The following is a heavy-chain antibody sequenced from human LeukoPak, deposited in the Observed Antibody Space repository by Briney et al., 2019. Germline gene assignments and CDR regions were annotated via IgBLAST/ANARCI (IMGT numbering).Heavy chain of an antibody. CDR2: INDSGGSK. Sequence: GGTLRLSCAASGFTFSSYGMSWVRQAPGKGLEWVSAINDSGGSKFFADSVKGRFTISRDNSKNTLYLQMNSLRAEDTAVYYCFPYYYYYMDVWGKGTTVTVSS. J-gene: IGHJ6*03. V-gene: IGHV3-23*01. CDR1: GFTFSSYG. CDR3: FPYYYYYMDV.